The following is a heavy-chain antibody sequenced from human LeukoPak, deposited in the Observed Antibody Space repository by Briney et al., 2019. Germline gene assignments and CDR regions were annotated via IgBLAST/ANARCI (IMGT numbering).Heavy chain of an antibody. Sequence: SETLSLTCAVSGGSLSSGSYYWSWIRRPAGKGLEWIGRIYTSGSTNYNPSLKSRVTISVETSKNQFSLKLSSVTAADTAVYYCARGSPLKYCSGGSCLLYWGQGTLVTVSS. V-gene: IGHV4-61*02. CDR1: GGSLSSGSYY. J-gene: IGHJ4*02. CDR3: ARGSPLKYCSGGSCLLY. D-gene: IGHD2-15*01. CDR2: IYTSGST.